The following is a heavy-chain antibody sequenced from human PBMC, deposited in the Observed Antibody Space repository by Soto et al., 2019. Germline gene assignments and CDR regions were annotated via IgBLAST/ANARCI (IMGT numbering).Heavy chain of an antibody. V-gene: IGHV1-3*01. CDR3: AKDFDYYYCAMDV. CDR2: INAGNGNT. Sequence: QVQLVQSGAEMKKPGASVKVSCKASGYAFTSYAIHWVRQAPGQTLEWMGGINAGNGNTNYSEKFQGRVTITRDTSASTAYMELGSLISEDTAVYYCAKDFDYYYCAMDVWGQGTTVTVSS. D-gene: IGHD3-3*01. J-gene: IGHJ6*02. CDR1: GYAFTSYA.